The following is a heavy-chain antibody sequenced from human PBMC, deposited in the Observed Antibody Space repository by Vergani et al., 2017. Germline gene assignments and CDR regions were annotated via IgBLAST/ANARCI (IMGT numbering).Heavy chain of an antibody. V-gene: IGHV4-61*01. CDR1: GGSVSSGSYY. J-gene: IGHJ4*02. CDR3: ARDRFVDSSGYTFGY. CDR2: IYYSGST. Sequence: QVQLQESGPGLVKPSETLSLTCTVSGGSVSSGSYYWSWIRQPPGKGLEWIGYIYYSGSTNYNPSLKSRVTISVETSKNQFSLKLSSVTAADTAVYYCARDRFVDSSGYTFGYWGQGTLVTVSS. D-gene: IGHD3-22*01.